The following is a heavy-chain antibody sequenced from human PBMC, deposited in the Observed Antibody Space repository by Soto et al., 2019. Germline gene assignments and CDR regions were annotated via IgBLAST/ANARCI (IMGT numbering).Heavy chain of an antibody. CDR1: GYSFSSHA. J-gene: IGHJ4*02. V-gene: IGHV1-69*06. CDR3: ARGGALSTSWYWGDGLDS. CDR2: IIPVFGTP. D-gene: IGHD6-13*01. Sequence: QVQLEQSGSEVKKSGSSVKVSCKASGYSFSSHAITWVRQAPGQGLEWMGGIIPVFGTPSYAQKVQGRVTISADKSTNTSYLELRSLRSEDTAVYYCARGGALSTSWYWGDGLDSWGQGTQGTVSS.